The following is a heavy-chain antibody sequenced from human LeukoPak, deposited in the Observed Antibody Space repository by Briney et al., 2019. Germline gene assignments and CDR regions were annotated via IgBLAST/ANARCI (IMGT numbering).Heavy chain of an antibody. J-gene: IGHJ6*02. V-gene: IGHV4-4*02. CDR2: ICPRGGI. CDR3: ARNGGFDQDV. CDR1: GNSISNNNC. Sequence: SETLSLTCAVFGNSISNNNCYSWVRQSPRKGLEWIGEICPRGGINYNPSLRSRVMITGDRPKNQFSLYIHSVTAADSAIYYCARNGGFDQDVWGQGTTVTVSS. D-gene: IGHD2-8*01.